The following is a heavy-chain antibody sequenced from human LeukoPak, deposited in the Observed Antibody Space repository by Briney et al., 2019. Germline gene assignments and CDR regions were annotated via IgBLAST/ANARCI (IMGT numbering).Heavy chain of an antibody. D-gene: IGHD3-10*01. CDR2: ISGSGGST. V-gene: IGHV3-23*01. J-gene: IGHJ4*02. Sequence: PGGSLRLSCAASGFTFSSYAMSWVRQAPGKGLEWVSAISGSGGSTYYADSVKGRLTISRDNSKNTLYLQMNSLRAEDTAVYYCAKDWFGGSGGPFDYWGQGTLVTVSS. CDR1: GFTFSSYA. CDR3: AKDWFGGSGGPFDY.